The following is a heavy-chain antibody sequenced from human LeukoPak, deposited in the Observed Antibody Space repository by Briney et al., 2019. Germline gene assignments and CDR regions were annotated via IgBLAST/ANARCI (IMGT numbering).Heavy chain of an antibody. CDR1: GYTFTKYA. Sequence: GASVKVPCKASGYTFTKYAIHWVRQAPGQRLEWMGWINVGNGNTKYSQKFQGRVTITRDTSASTAYMKLSSLRSEDTAVYYCARVPMVISALWDYWGQGTLVTVSS. J-gene: IGHJ4*02. V-gene: IGHV1-3*01. D-gene: IGHD4/OR15-4a*01. CDR2: INVGNGNT. CDR3: ARVPMVISALWDY.